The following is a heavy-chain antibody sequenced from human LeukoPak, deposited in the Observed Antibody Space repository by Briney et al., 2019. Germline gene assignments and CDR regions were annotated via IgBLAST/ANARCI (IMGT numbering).Heavy chain of an antibody. J-gene: IGHJ4*02. CDR1: GFTFSSYG. CDR2: ISYDGSNK. D-gene: IGHD3-22*01. Sequence: GRSLRLSCAASGFTFSSYGMHWVRQAPGKGLEWVAVISYDGSNKYYADSVKGRFTISRDNSKNTLYLQMNSLRAEDTAVYYCAKGEIGIAMIVVVWGQGTLVTVSS. CDR3: AKGEIGIAMIVVV. V-gene: IGHV3-30*18.